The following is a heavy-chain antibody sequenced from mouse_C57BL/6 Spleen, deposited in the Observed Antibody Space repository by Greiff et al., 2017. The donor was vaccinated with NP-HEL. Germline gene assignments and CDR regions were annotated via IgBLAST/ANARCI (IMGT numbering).Heavy chain of an antibody. CDR1: GFSLTSYG. D-gene: IGHD1-1*01. J-gene: IGHJ4*01. V-gene: IGHV2-2*01. CDR2: IWSGGST. CDR3: ARNFYYYGSSYCYAMDY. Sequence: QVQLKQSGPGLVQPSQSLSITCTVSGFSLTSYGVHWVRQSPGKGLEWLGVIWSGGSTDYNAAFISRLSISKDNSKSQVFFKMNSLQADDTAIYYCARNFYYYGSSYCYAMDYWGQGTSVTVSS.